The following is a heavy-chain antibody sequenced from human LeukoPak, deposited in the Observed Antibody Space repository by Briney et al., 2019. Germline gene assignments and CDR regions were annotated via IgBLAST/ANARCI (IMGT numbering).Heavy chain of an antibody. CDR2: ISWNSGSI. CDR3: ARVRLSDYYDSSGYYYSN. Sequence: AGGSLRLSCAASGFTFDDYAMYWVRQAPGKGLEWVSGISWNSGSIGYADSVKGRFTISRDNAKNSLYLQMNSLRAEDTALYYCARVRLSDYYDSSGYYYSNWGQGTLVTVSS. D-gene: IGHD3-22*01. CDR1: GFTFDDYA. V-gene: IGHV3-9*01. J-gene: IGHJ4*02.